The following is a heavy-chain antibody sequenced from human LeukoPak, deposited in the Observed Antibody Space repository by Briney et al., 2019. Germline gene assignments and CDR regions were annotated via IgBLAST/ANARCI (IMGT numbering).Heavy chain of an antibody. CDR2: ISPYNGNT. Sequence: ASVKVSCKASGYTFTNYPITWVRQAPGQGLEWMGWISPYNGNTNYAQKLQGRVTMTTDTSTSTAYMEVRSLRSDDTAVYFCARAQRQWYTSDAFDIWGQGTMVTVSS. CDR1: GYTFTNYP. J-gene: IGHJ3*02. V-gene: IGHV1-18*01. D-gene: IGHD6-19*01. CDR3: ARAQRQWYTSDAFDI.